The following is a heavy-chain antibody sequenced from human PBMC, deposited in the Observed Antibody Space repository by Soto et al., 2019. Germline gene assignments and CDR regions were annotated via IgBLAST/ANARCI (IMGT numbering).Heavy chain of an antibody. CDR3: ARHTSSGSGSL. V-gene: IGHV4-59*08. Sequence: SETLSLTCTVSGGSISSYYWSWIRQPPGKGLEWIGYIYYSGSTNYNPSLKSRVTISVDTSKNQFSLKLSSVTAADTAVYYCARHTSSGSGSLWGQGTLVTVSS. D-gene: IGHD3-10*01. CDR1: GGSISSYY. CDR2: IYYSGST. J-gene: IGHJ4*02.